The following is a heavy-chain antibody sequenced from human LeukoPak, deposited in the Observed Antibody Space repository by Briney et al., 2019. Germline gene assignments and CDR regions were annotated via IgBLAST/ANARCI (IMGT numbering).Heavy chain of an antibody. CDR1: GYTLTELS. V-gene: IGHV1-24*01. CDR2: FDPEDGET. D-gene: IGHD3-9*01. Sequence: ASVKVSCKVSGYTLTELSMHWVRQAPGKGLEWMGGFDPEDGETIYAQKFQGRVTMTEDTSTDTACMELSSLRSEDTAVYYCATGLWYDILTGYYYWGQGTLVTVSS. CDR3: ATGLWYDILTGYYY. J-gene: IGHJ4*02.